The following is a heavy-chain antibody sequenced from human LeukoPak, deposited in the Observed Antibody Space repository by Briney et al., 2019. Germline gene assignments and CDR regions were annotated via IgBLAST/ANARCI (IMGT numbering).Heavy chain of an antibody. Sequence: SETLSLTCAVYGGSFSGYYWSWIRQPPGKGLEGIGEINHSGSTNYNPSLKSRVTISVDTSKNQFSLKLSSVTGADTGVYYCASFIGSGSYTFDYWGQGTLVTVSS. CDR2: INHSGST. D-gene: IGHD3-10*01. J-gene: IGHJ4*02. CDR1: GGSFSGYY. CDR3: ASFIGSGSYTFDY. V-gene: IGHV4-34*01.